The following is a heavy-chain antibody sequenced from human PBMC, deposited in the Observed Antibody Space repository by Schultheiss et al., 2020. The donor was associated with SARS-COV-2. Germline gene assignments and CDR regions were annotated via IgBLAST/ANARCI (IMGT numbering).Heavy chain of an antibody. D-gene: IGHD2-2*01. Sequence: GGSLRLSCAASGFTFSSYWMHWVRQAPGKGLVWVSRINSDGSSTSYADSVKGRFTISRDNAKNSLYLQMNSLRAEDTAVYYCARDPVVPAATEHYFFYMDVWGKGTTVTVSS. CDR1: GFTFSSYW. CDR2: INSDGSST. J-gene: IGHJ6*03. CDR3: ARDPVVPAATEHYFFYMDV. V-gene: IGHV3-74*01.